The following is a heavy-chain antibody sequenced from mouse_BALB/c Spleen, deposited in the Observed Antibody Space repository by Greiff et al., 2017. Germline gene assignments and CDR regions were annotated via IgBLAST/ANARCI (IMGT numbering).Heavy chain of an antibody. V-gene: IGHV5-4*02. CDR2: ISDGGSYT. J-gene: IGHJ3*01. CDR3: ARDTPFAY. CDR1: GFTFSDYY. Sequence: DVQLVESGGGLVKPGGSLKLSCAASGFTFSDYYMYWVRQTPEKRLEWVATISDGGSYTYYPDSVKGRFTISRDNAKNNLYLQMSSLKSEDTAMYYCARDTPFAYWGQGTLVTVSA.